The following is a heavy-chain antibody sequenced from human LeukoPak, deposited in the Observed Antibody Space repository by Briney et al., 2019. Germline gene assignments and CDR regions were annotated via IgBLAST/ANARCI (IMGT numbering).Heavy chain of an antibody. CDR2: ISGSGGST. CDR1: GFTFSSYA. J-gene: IGHJ6*03. V-gene: IGHV3-23*01. Sequence: GGSLRPSCAASGFTFSSYAMSWVRQAPGKGLEWVSAISGSGGSTYYADSVKGRFTISRDNSKNTLYLQMNSLRAEDAAVYYCAKTYSDFWSGYYTVDYYMDVWGKGTAVTVSS. CDR3: AKTYSDFWSGYYTVDYYMDV. D-gene: IGHD3-3*01.